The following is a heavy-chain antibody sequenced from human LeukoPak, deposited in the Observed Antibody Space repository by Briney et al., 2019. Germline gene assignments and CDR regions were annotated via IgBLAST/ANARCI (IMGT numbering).Heavy chain of an antibody. D-gene: IGHD5-24*01. Sequence: ASVKVSCEAFGYTFTGYWMHWVRQAPGQGPEWMGVISLSGGSTIYAQKFKGRVTLTRDMSTSTDYLELSSLRSEDTAVYYCARDNSVRDEAWWFNPWGQGTLVTVSS. V-gene: IGHV1-46*01. CDR2: ISLSGGST. CDR3: ARDNSVRDEAWWFNP. CDR1: GYTFTGYW. J-gene: IGHJ5*02.